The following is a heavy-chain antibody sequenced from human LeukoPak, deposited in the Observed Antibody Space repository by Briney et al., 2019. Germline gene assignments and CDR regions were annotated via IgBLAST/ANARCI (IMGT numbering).Heavy chain of an antibody. Sequence: PGGSLRLSCAASGFTFSSYRMNWVRQAPGKGLEWVSSISSSSSYIYYADSVKGRFTISRDNDKNSLYLQMNSLRAEDTAVYYCARGTDGYNYDQTYYFGYWGQGTLVTVSS. V-gene: IGHV3-21*01. CDR1: GFTFSSYR. CDR3: ARGTDGYNYDQTYYFGY. J-gene: IGHJ4*02. D-gene: IGHD5-24*01. CDR2: ISSSSSYI.